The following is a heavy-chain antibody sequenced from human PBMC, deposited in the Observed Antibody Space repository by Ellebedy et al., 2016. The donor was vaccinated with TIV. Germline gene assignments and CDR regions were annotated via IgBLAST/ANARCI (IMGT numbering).Heavy chain of an antibody. D-gene: IGHD2-21*02. J-gene: IGHJ4*02. V-gene: IGHV1-2*02. CDR3: ARGLVTTTEYYFDY. Sequence: ASVKVSXKTSRYTFTGYHLHWVRQAPGQGLEWMGWINPNSGGTNYAQNLHDRVTMTRDTSISTAYMELSRLRSDDTAVYYCARGLVTTTEYYFDYWGQGTLVTVSS. CDR2: INPNSGGT. CDR1: RYTFTGYH.